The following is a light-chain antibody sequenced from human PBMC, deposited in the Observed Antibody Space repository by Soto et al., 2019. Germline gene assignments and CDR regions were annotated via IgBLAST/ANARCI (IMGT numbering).Light chain of an antibody. Sequence: QSVLTQPASVSGSLGQSITLSCTGSGGDIGAYNYVSWYQQHPGKAPKLIIYGVTHRPSGVSSRFSASKSAYTASLTISALQAEDEADYYCSSFTTAYFYVFGPGTKLTVL. CDR1: GGDIGAYNY. CDR2: GVT. V-gene: IGLV2-14*01. CDR3: SSFTTAYFYV. J-gene: IGLJ1*01.